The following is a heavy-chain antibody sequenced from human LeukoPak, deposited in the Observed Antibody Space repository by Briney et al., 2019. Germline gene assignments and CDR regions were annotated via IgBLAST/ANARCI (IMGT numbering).Heavy chain of an antibody. V-gene: IGHV1-2*02. J-gene: IGHJ4*02. CDR1: GYTFTGYY. CDR3: ARANTYYDFWSGYSYFDY. CDR2: INPDSGGT. D-gene: IGHD3-3*01. Sequence: ASVKVSCKASGYTFTGYYMHWVRQAPGQGLEWMGWINPDSGGTNYAQKFQGRVTMTRDTSISTAYMDLSRLRSDDTAVYYCARANTYYDFWSGYSYFDYWGQGTLVTVSS.